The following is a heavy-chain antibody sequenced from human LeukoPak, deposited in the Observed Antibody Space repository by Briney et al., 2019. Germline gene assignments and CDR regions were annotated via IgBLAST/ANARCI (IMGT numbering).Heavy chain of an antibody. Sequence: SETLSLTCAVYGGSFSGYYWSWIRQPPGKGLEWIGEINHSGSTNYNPSLKSRVTISVDTSKNQFSLKLSSVTAADTAVYYCARSPVWRAVDAFDIWGQGTMVTVSS. J-gene: IGHJ3*02. D-gene: IGHD1-1*01. CDR2: INHSGST. CDR1: GGSFSGYY. CDR3: ARSPVWRAVDAFDI. V-gene: IGHV4-34*01.